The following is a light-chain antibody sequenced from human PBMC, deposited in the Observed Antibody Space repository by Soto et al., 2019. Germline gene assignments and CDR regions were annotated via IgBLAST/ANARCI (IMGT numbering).Light chain of an antibody. J-gene: IGKJ5*01. CDR1: QSVSSIY. V-gene: IGKV3-20*01. CDR3: QQYGSSPIT. CDR2: ATS. Sequence: EIVLTQSPGTLSLSPGERATLSCRASQSVSSIYLAWYQQKPGQAPSLIIYATSSRETGIPDRFSGSGAGTEFSRTISRLEPEDFQVDYCQQYGSSPITFGQGTRLEIK.